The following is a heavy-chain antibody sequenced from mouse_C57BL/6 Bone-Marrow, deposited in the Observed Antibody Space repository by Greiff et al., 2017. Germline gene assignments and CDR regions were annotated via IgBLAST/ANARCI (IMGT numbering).Heavy chain of an antibody. CDR1: GFSLSTSGMG. Sequence: QVTLKESGPGILQSSQTLRLTCSFSGFSLSTSGMGVSWIRQPSGKGLEGLTHIYWDDDKRYNPSLKSRLTIPKDTSRNQVFLKITSVDTADTATYYCARRGDYEAWFAYWGQGTLVTVSA. J-gene: IGHJ3*01. V-gene: IGHV8-12*01. CDR2: IYWDDDK. CDR3: ARRGDYEAWFAY. D-gene: IGHD2-4*01.